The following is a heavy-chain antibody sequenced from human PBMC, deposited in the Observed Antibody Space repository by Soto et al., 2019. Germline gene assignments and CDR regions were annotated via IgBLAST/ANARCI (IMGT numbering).Heavy chain of an antibody. J-gene: IGHJ3*02. D-gene: IGHD2-8*01. CDR2: IYPGDSDT. CDR1: GDSFTSYW. CDR3: ARQGGDIVLSLVAFDI. V-gene: IGHV5-51*01. Sequence: GVSLQNSCQCSGDSFTSYWIGWVRQMPGNGLEWMGIIYPGDSDTRYSPSFQGQFTISADKSISTAYRQWSSLKASDTARYFCARQGGDIVLSLVAFDIWGQGTMVTVSS.